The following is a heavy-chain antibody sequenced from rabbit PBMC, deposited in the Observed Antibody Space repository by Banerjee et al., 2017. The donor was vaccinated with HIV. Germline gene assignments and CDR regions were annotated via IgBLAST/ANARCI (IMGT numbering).Heavy chain of an antibody. D-gene: IGHD1-1*01. CDR2: IAAGSGST. J-gene: IGHJ4*01. CDR1: GFDFSSNA. CDR3: ARAYPSSRVNL. V-gene: IGHV1S40*01. Sequence: QSLEESGGGLVQPEGSLTLTCKASGFDFSSNAMCWVRQAPGKGPEWIACIAAGSGSTYYASWAKGRFTISKTSSTTVTLQMTSLTAADTATYFCARAYPSSRVNLWGPGTLVTVS.